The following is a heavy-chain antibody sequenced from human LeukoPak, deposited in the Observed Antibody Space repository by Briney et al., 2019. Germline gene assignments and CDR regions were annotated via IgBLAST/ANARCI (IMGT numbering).Heavy chain of an antibody. D-gene: IGHD6-6*01. CDR3: AREARLGSSVFDY. CDR1: GYTFTGYY. Sequence: ASVKVSCKASGYTFTGYYMHWVRQAPGQGLEWMGGIIPIFGTANYAQKFQGRVTITADKSTSTAYMELSSLRSEDTAVYYCAREARLGSSVFDYWGQGTLVTVSS. CDR2: IIPIFGTA. V-gene: IGHV1-69*06. J-gene: IGHJ4*02.